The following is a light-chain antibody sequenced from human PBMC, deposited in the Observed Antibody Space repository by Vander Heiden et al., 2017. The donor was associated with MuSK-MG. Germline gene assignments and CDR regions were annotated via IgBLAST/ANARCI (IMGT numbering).Light chain of an antibody. CDR3: QQYGRSPGT. CDR1: QSFDSY. Sequence: VLTQSPGTLSLSPGERATLSCRASQSFDSYLAWYQQKPGQAPRLLIYDASSRATGVPDRFSGSGSGTDFTLTISRLEPEDFAVYYCQQYGRSPGTFGQGTKVEIK. J-gene: IGKJ1*01. V-gene: IGKV3-20*01. CDR2: DAS.